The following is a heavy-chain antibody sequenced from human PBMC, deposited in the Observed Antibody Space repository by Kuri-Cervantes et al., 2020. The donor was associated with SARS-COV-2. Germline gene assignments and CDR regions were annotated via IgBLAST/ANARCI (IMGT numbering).Heavy chain of an antibody. J-gene: IGHJ4*02. CDR1: GGSISSYY. Sequence: GSLRLSCTVSGGSISSYYWSWIRQPAGKGLEWIGRIYTSGSTNYNPSLKSRVTMSVDTSKNQFSLKLSPVTAADTAVYYCARGAEGSPFDYWGQGTLVPSPQ. V-gene: IGHV4-4*07. D-gene: IGHD6-13*01. CDR3: ARGAEGSPFDY. CDR2: IYTSGST.